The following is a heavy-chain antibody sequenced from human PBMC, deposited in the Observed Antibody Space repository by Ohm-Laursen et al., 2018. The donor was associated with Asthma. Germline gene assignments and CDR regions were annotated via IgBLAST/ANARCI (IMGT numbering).Heavy chain of an antibody. V-gene: IGHV1-69*13. Sequence: ASVKVSCKASGYTFTGYYMHWVRQAPGQGLEWMGGIIPIFGTANYAQKFQGRVTITADESTSTAYMELSSLRSEDTAVYYCARVTLNSSGWSVFDYWGQGTLVTVSS. CDR2: IIPIFGTA. CDR1: GYTFTGYY. J-gene: IGHJ4*02. CDR3: ARVTLNSSGWSVFDY. D-gene: IGHD6-19*01.